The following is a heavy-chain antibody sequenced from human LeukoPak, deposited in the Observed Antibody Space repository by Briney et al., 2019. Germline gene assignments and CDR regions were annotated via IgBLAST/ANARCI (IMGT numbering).Heavy chain of an antibody. J-gene: IGHJ4*02. CDR2: IYYSGST. D-gene: IGHD3-22*01. Sequence: SETLCLTCTVSGGSISSYYWSWIRQPPGRGLEWIGYIYYSGSTNYNPSLKSRVTISVDTSKNQFSLKPSSVTAADTAVYYCAIQDYDSSGYYPFDYWGQGTMVTVSS. CDR3: AIQDYDSSGYYPFDY. CDR1: GGSISSYY. V-gene: IGHV4-59*08.